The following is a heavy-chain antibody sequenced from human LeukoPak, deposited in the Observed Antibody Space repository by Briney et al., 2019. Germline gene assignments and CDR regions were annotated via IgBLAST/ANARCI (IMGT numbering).Heavy chain of an antibody. V-gene: IGHV3-7*04. CDR2: IKQDGTEK. J-gene: IGHJ4*02. Sequence: GGSLRLSCAASGVMFPSYWMTWVRQAPGKRLEWVANIKQDGTEKYYVDSVKGRFSISRDNAKKSVYLQMNSLRAEDTAVYYCARRHHFGFLDSWGQGTLVTVSS. CDR3: ARRHHFGFLDS. CDR1: GVMFPSYW. D-gene: IGHD3-10*01.